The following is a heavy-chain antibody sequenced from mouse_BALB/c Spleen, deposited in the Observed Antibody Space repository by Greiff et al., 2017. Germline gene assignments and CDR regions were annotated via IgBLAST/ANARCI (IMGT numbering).Heavy chain of an antibody. D-gene: IGHD2-1*01. CDR3: ASGNYWFAY. CDR2: INPYNGDT. CDR1: GYSFTGYF. Sequence: VQLQQSGPELVKPGASVKISCKASGYSFTGYFMNWVMQSHGKSLEWIGRINPYNGDTFYNQKFKGKATLTVDKSSSTDHMELRSLASEDSAVYYCASGNYWFAYWGQGTMVTVSA. V-gene: IGHV1-20*02. J-gene: IGHJ3*01.